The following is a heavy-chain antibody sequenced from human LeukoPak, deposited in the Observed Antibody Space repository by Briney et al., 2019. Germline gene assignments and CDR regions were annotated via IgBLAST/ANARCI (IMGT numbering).Heavy chain of an antibody. CDR3: ARDPAGYPYYFDY. CDR2: ITHDGSIN. J-gene: IGHJ4*02. Sequence: GGSLTLSCAPSGFTFSSYAIHCVRQAPGKGLEGVALITHDGSINYYADYMKGRFTISRDDSKNTLYLQMNSLREDDTAVYYCARDPAGYPYYFDYWGQGTLVTVSS. D-gene: IGHD5-12*01. CDR1: GFTFSSYA. V-gene: IGHV3-30-3*01.